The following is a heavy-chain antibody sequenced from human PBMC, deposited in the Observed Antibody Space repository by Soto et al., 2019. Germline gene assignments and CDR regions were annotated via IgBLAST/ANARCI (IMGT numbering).Heavy chain of an antibody. CDR1: GFTFSSYW. Sequence: EVQLVESGGGLVQPGGSLRLSCAASGFTFSSYWMSWVRQAPGKGLEWVANIKEDGSERYYVDSAKGRFTISRDNAKNSLYLQMNSLRAEDTAVYYCARATGADKEDYWGQGTLVTVSS. CDR3: ARATGADKEDY. J-gene: IGHJ4*02. D-gene: IGHD3-10*01. V-gene: IGHV3-7*04. CDR2: IKEDGSER.